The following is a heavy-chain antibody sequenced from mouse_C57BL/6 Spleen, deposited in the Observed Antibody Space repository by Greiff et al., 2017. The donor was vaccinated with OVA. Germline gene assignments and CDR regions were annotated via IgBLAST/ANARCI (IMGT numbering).Heavy chain of an antibody. CDR3: TRSGYGIAMDY. J-gene: IGHJ4*01. Sequence: VQLQQSGAELVRPGASVTLSCKASGYTFTDYEMHWVKQTPVHGLEWIGAIDPETGGTAYNQKFKGKAILTADKSSSTAYMELRSLTSEDSAVYYCTRSGYGIAMDYWGQGTSVTVSS. CDR1: GYTFTDYE. CDR2: IDPETGGT. V-gene: IGHV1-15*01. D-gene: IGHD1-1*01.